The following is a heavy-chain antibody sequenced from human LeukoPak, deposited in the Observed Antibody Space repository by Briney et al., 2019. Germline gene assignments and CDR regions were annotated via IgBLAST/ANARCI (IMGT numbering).Heavy chain of an antibody. CDR1: GLTFTDFW. V-gene: IGHV3-7*01. Sequence: GGSLRLSCAASGLTFTDFWMNWVRLAPGRGLEWLANINPYGTEKYYVDSVKGRFAISRDNAKNEVYLEMSSLRAEDTGVYYCSGRDSSRSPRAYWGQGALVSVSS. D-gene: IGHD2-2*01. J-gene: IGHJ4*02. CDR2: INPYGTEK. CDR3: SGRDSSRSPRAY.